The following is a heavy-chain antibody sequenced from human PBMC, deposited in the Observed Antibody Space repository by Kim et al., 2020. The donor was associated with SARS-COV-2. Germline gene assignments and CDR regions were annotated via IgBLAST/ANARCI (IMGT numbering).Heavy chain of an antibody. CDR1: TASISSGSYY. CDR3: ARQGRSGSYHAPFDY. J-gene: IGHJ4*01. CDR2: IYYSGNT. D-gene: IGHD3-3*01. V-gene: IGHV4-39*01. Sequence: SETLSLTCAVTTASISSGSYYWGWIRQPPGKPLEWIGTIYYSGNTYYNPSLNSRLTVSIDTSKNQVSLQLKSMTAADAAVYFCARQGRSGSYHAPFDYWG.